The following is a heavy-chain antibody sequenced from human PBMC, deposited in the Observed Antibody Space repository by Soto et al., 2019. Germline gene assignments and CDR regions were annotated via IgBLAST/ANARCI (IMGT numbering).Heavy chain of an antibody. CDR2: INHSGNT. CDR3: ARGDFFKGDY. Sequence: SETLSLTCAVYGGSFSDYYWSWIRQPPGKGLEWIGEINHSGNTNYSPSLKSRVTISVDTSKNQFSLKLSSVTAADTAVYYCARGDFFKGDYWGQGTLVTVSS. V-gene: IGHV4-34*01. J-gene: IGHJ4*02. D-gene: IGHD3-3*01. CDR1: GGSFSDYY.